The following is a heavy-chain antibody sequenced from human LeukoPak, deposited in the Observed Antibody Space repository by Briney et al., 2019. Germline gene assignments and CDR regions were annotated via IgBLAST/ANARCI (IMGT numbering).Heavy chain of an antibody. CDR3: ARDRDDGWSPIDY. CDR2: IYYSGST. Sequence: SETLSLTCTVSGGSISSGGYYWSWIRQHPGKGLEWIGYIYYSGSTYYNPSLKSRVTISVDTSKNQFSLKLSSVTAADTAVYYCARDRDDGWSPIDYWGQGTLVTVSS. CDR1: GGSISSGGYY. D-gene: IGHD1-1*01. J-gene: IGHJ4*02. V-gene: IGHV4-31*03.